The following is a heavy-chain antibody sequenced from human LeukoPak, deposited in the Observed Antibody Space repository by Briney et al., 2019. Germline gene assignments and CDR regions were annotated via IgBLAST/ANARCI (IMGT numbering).Heavy chain of an antibody. CDR2: IASGGNT. V-gene: IGHV3-23*01. D-gene: IGHD3-16*01. J-gene: IGHJ4*02. Sequence: PGGSLRLSCAASGFTFNSYAMAWVRQAPGKGLEWVSNIASGGNTYYADSVRGRFTVSRDNSKNTLYLQMNGLRAEDTAVYYCAKRGEDPVDLDYWGQGTLVIVSS. CDR3: AKRGEDPVDLDY. CDR1: GFTFNSYA.